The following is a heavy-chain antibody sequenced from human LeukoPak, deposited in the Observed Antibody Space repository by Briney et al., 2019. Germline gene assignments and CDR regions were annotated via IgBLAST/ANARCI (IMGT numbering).Heavy chain of an antibody. CDR3: ARVDYYGSGSSGYYYYGMDV. CDR1: GFTFSSYA. CDR2: ISYDGSNK. Sequence: PGRSLRLSCAASGFTFSSYAMHWVRQAPGKGLEWAAVISYDGSNKYYADSVKGRFTISRDNSKNTLYLQMNNLRAEDTAVYYCARVDYYGSGSSGYYYYGMDVWGQGTTVTVSS. V-gene: IGHV3-30-3*01. J-gene: IGHJ6*02. D-gene: IGHD3-10*01.